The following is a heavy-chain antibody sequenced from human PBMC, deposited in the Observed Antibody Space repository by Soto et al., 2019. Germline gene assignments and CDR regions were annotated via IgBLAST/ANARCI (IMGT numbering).Heavy chain of an antibody. CDR1: GGSISSGGYY. CDR3: ARSGTVPYVDY. V-gene: IGHV4-31*03. D-gene: IGHD3-10*01. Sequence: QVQLQESGPGLVKPSQTLSLTCTVSGGSISSGGYYWSWIRQHPGKGLEWIGYLYYSGSTYYNPALKSXAPXSXDTSKNQFALKLSSVTAADTAVYYCARSGTVPYVDYWGQGTLVTVSS. J-gene: IGHJ4*02. CDR2: LYYSGST.